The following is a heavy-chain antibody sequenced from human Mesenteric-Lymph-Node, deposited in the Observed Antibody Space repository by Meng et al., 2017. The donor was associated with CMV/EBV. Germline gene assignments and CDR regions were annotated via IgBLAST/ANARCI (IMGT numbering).Heavy chain of an antibody. J-gene: IGHJ3*02. D-gene: IGHD3-3*01. V-gene: IGHV4-59*06. Sequence: SETLSLTCTVSGGSISSYYWSWIRQHPGKGLEWIGYIYYSGSTYYNPSLKSRVTISVDTSKNQFSLKLSSVTAADTAVYYCARVPVKYYDFWSGYYAFDIWGQGTMVTVSS. CDR2: IYYSGST. CDR3: ARVPVKYYDFWSGYYAFDI. CDR1: GGSISSYY.